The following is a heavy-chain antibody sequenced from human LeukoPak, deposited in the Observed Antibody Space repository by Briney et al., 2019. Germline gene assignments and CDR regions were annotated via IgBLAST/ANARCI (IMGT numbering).Heavy chain of an antibody. CDR2: INPNRGGT. D-gene: IGHD6-13*01. V-gene: IGHV1-2*02. CDR3: VRGGISSWSQPYFFDF. Sequence: ASVKVSCKASGYTFSGYYMQWVRQAPGQGLEWMGWINPNRGGTNYAQMFQGRVTMTRDTSISTGYMELSSLRSDDTAVYYCVRGGISSWSQPYFFDFWGQGTLVTVSS. CDR1: GYTFSGYY. J-gene: IGHJ4*02.